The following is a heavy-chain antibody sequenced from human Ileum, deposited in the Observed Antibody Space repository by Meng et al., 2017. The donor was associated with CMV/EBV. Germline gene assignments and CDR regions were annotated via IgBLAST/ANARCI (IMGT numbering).Heavy chain of an antibody. CDR1: GGSFSDYD. J-gene: IGHJ4*02. Sequence: QGQLQQWGAGLLNPSEPLYLTCAVDGGSFSDYDCSWIRQPPGRGLEWVGEINHSGTTNYNPSLKSRVTISVDTSKNQFSLKLTSVTAADTAVYFCATDPGGYWGQGTLVTVSS. V-gene: IGHV4-34*01. D-gene: IGHD1-14*01. CDR2: INHSGTT. CDR3: ATDPGGY.